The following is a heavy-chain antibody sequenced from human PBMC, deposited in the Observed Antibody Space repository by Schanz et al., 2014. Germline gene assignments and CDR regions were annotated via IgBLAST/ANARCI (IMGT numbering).Heavy chain of an antibody. CDR2: IYNSGKT. Sequence: QVQLQESGPALVKPSETLSLTCTVSGGSISSEYWSWIRQPAGKGLEWIGRIYNSGKTNYNPSLESRVSMSVDTSKKQLSLKLRSVSAADTAVYYCARDRGIVVAITTGGWFDPWGQGTLVTVSS. CDR3: ARDRGIVVAITTGGWFDP. CDR1: GGSISSEY. D-gene: IGHD3-22*01. J-gene: IGHJ5*02. V-gene: IGHV4-4*07.